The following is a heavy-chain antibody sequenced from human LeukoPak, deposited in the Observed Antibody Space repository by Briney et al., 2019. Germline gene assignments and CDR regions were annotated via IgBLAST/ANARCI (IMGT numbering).Heavy chain of an antibody. V-gene: IGHV4-39*07. Sequence: SGTLSLTCTVSGGSISRRGYYWGGLRQPPGKGLDWIASIYYSDSTYYNSSLKSRVTISMDTSKNQLSLRLSSVTAADTAVYYCARGPYYFDSWGQGTLVSVSS. CDR1: GGSISRRGYY. CDR3: ARGPYYFDS. J-gene: IGHJ4*02. CDR2: IYYSDST.